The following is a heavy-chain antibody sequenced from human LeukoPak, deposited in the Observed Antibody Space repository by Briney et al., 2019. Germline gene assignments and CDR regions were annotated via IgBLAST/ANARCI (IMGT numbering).Heavy chain of an antibody. Sequence: ASVTVSFKASGYTFTSYGISWVRQAPGQGVEWMGIINPSGGSTSYAQKFQGRVTMTRDTSTSTVYMELSSLRSEDTAVYYCARGKEGGVIDYWGQGTLVTVSS. D-gene: IGHD3-16*01. CDR1: GYTFTSYG. J-gene: IGHJ4*02. CDR3: ARGKEGGVIDY. V-gene: IGHV1-46*01. CDR2: INPSGGST.